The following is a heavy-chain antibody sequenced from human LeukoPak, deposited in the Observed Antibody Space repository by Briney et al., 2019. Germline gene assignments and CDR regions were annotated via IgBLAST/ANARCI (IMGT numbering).Heavy chain of an antibody. D-gene: IGHD3-3*01. CDR2: INHSGST. CDR1: GGSFSGYY. CDR3: ARVDYDFPMDV. Sequence: PSETLSLTCAVYGGSFSGYYWSWIRQPPGKGLEWIGEINHSGSTNYNPSLKSRVTISVDTSKNQFSLKLSSVTAADTAVYYCARVDYDFPMDVWGKGTTVTVSS. J-gene: IGHJ6*04. V-gene: IGHV4-34*01.